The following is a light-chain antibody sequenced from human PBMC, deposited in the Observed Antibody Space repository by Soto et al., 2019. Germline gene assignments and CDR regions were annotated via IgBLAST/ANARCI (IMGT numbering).Light chain of an antibody. V-gene: IGKV3-11*01. J-gene: IGKJ4*01. Sequence: EIVLTQSPATLSLSPGERATLSCRASQSVSSYLAWYQQKPGQAPRLLIYDASNRATGIPARFSGSGSGTELTLTISSLEPEDFAVYYCQQRSNWPPELPFGGGTKVEIK. CDR3: QQRSNWPPELP. CDR1: QSVSSY. CDR2: DAS.